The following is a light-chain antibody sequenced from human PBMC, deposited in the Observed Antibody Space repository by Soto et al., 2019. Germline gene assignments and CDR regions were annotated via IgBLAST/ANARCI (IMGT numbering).Light chain of an antibody. Sequence: DIQMTQSPSSLSASVGDTVTITCRASQGIIDYVAWYQQRPGKVPRLLIYAAATLQTGVPSRFSGSGAGTDFTLAIRNLQPEDVATYDCQKYDTAPQTFGPGTQVEIK. J-gene: IGKJ3*01. CDR1: QGIIDY. V-gene: IGKV1-27*01. CDR2: AAA. CDR3: QKYDTAPQT.